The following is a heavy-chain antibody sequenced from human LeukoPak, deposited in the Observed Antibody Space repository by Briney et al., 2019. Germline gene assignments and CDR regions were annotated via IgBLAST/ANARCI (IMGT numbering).Heavy chain of an antibody. V-gene: IGHV1-2*02. CDR1: GYTFTGYY. Sequence: ASVKVSCKASGYTFTGYYMHWVRQAPGQGLEWMGWINPNSGGTNYAQKFQGRVTMTRDTSISTAYMELSRLRSDDTAVYYCSIARYCSSTSCYFPHYYYYMDVWGKGTTVTVFS. CDR3: SIARYCSSTSCYFPHYYYYMDV. D-gene: IGHD2-2*01. J-gene: IGHJ6*03. CDR2: INPNSGGT.